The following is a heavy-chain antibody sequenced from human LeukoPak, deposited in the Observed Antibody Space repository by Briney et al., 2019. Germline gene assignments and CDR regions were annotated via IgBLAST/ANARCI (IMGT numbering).Heavy chain of an antibody. D-gene: IGHD6-19*01. Sequence: PSETLSLTCTVSGGSISSSNYYWGWDRQPPGKGLEWIGSIYYSGSTHYNPSLKSRVTISVDTSKNQFSLKLSSVTAADTAVYYCARPAVAAFYYFDYWGQGTLVTVSS. V-gene: IGHV4-39*07. J-gene: IGHJ4*02. CDR1: GGSISSSNYY. CDR2: IYYSGST. CDR3: ARPAVAAFYYFDY.